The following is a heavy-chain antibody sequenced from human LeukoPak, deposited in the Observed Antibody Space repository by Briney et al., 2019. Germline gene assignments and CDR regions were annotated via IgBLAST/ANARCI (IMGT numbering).Heavy chain of an antibody. V-gene: IGHV3-9*01. CDR1: GFTFDEYA. CDR3: AKDLRFYSDSSGYYLDF. CDR2: ITWNSGSI. Sequence: GGSLRLSCAVSGFTFDEYAMHWVRQAPGKGLEWVSGITWNSGSIGYADSVKGRFTISRDNAKNSLYLQMNSLRPEDTALYYCAKDLRFYSDSSGYYLDFWGQGTLVTVSS. D-gene: IGHD3-22*01. J-gene: IGHJ4*02.